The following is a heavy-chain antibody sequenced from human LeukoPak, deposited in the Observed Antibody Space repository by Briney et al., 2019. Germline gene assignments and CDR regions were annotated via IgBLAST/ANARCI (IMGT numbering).Heavy chain of an antibody. V-gene: IGHV3-30-3*01. D-gene: IGHD2-15*01. J-gene: IGHJ4*02. Sequence: GRSLRLSCAASGFTFSSYAMHWVRQAPGKGLEWVAVISYDGGNKYYADSVKGRFTISRDNSKNTLYLQMNSLRAEDTAVYYCARAESGGGPYYFDYWGQGTLVTVSS. CDR2: ISYDGGNK. CDR3: ARAESGGGPYYFDY. CDR1: GFTFSSYA.